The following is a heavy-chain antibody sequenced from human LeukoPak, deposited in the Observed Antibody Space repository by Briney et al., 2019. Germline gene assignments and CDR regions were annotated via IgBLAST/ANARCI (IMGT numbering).Heavy chain of an antibody. CDR1: GFTFSSYE. D-gene: IGHD4-11*01. J-gene: IGHJ4*02. Sequence: GGSLRLSCAASGFTFSSYEMNWVRQAPGKGLEWVSYISSSGSTIYYADSVKGRFTISRDNAKNSLYLQMNSLRAEDTAVYYCASFSNYEYYFDYWGQGTLVTVSS. CDR3: ASFSNYEYYFDY. CDR2: ISSSGSTI. V-gene: IGHV3-48*03.